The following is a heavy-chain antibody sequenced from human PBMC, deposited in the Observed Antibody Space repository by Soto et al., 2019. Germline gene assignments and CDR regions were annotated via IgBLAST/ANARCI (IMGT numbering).Heavy chain of an antibody. D-gene: IGHD3-10*01. J-gene: IGHJ3*02. V-gene: IGHV1-18*01. CDR3: ARVWYDGNSGAFDI. Sequence: QGQLVQSVGEVKKPGASLKVSCKASGYNFILHGISWVRQAPGQGLERMGWISAYNGNTNYAQNFQDRVTMTTDPSTSTVNMELRSLRSDDTAVYYCARVWYDGNSGAFDIWGQGTKVTVSS. CDR2: ISAYNGNT. CDR1: GYNFILHG.